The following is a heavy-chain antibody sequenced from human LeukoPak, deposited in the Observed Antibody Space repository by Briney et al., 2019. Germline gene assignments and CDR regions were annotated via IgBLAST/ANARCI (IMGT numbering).Heavy chain of an antibody. CDR2: MNPNSGNT. V-gene: IGHV1-8*01. J-gene: IGHJ5*02. D-gene: IGHD6-13*01. CDR1: GYTFTSYD. CDR3: ARGWQYSSSRSPRYRDNNWFDP. Sequence: GASVKVSCKASGYTFTSYDINWVRQATGQGLEWMGWMNPNSGNTGYAQKFQGRVTMTRNTSISTAYMELSSLRSEDTAVYYCARGWQYSSSRSPRYRDNNWFDPWGQGTLVTVSS.